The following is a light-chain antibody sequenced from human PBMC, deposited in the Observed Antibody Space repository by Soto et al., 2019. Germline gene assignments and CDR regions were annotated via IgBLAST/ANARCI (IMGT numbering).Light chain of an antibody. CDR3: GSYSTSSTPVV. Sequence: QSVLTQPASVSGSPGQSITISCTGTSSDVGAYRYVSWFQQYPGKAPKLMIYEVSNRPSGVSNRFSGSKSGNTASLTISGLQADDEADYYCGSYSTSSTPVVFGGGTKLTVL. J-gene: IGLJ2*01. CDR2: EVS. CDR1: SSDVGAYRY. V-gene: IGLV2-14*01.